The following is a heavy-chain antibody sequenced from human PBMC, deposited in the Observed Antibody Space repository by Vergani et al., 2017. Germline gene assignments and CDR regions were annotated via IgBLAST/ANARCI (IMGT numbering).Heavy chain of an antibody. CDR2: IGVSDNSI. V-gene: IGHV3-48*01. D-gene: IGHD3-10*01. CDR3: ARDRYYLGSGSYPYFYYYGLDV. CDR1: GFTFSAYS. Sequence: DVRLVESGGGVVQPGGSLRLSCAASGFTFSAYSMNWVRQTPGKGLEWISYIGVSDNSIYYADSVMGRFAISRDNARNLLFLQMNSLRAEDTGVYYCARDRYYLGSGSYPYFYYYGLDVWGQGTAVTVSS. J-gene: IGHJ6*02.